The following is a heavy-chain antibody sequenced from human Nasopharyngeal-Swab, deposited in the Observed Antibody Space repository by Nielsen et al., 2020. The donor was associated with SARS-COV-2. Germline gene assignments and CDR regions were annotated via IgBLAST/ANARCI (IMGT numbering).Heavy chain of an antibody. V-gene: IGHV3-30-3*01. CDR1: GFTFSSYA. CDR2: ISYDGSNK. J-gene: IGHJ3*02. D-gene: IGHD2-2*02. Sequence: GGSLRLSCAASGFTFSSYAMHWVRQAPGKGPEWVAVISYDGSNKYYADSVKGRFTISRDNSKNTLYLQMNSLRAEDTAVYYCARDGDIVVVPAAIIWEGAFDIWGQGTMVTVSS. CDR3: ARDGDIVVVPAAIIWEGAFDI.